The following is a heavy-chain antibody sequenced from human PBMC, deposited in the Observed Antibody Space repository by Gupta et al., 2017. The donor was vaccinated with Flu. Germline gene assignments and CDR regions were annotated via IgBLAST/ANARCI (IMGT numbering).Heavy chain of an antibody. CDR3: ASCGGSGGSCYSFDY. J-gene: IGHJ4*02. CDR1: GFTFSSYA. D-gene: IGHD2-15*01. Sequence: EVQLLESGGGLVQPGGSPSLSCAASGFTFSSYAMSWVRQAPGKGLEWVSAISGSGGSTYYADSVKGRFTISRDNSKNTLYLQMNSLRAEDTAVYYPASCGGSGGSCYSFDYWGQGTLVTVSS. CDR2: ISGSGGST. V-gene: IGHV3-23*01.